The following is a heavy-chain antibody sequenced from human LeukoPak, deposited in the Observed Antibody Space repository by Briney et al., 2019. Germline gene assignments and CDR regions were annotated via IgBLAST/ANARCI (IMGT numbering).Heavy chain of an antibody. D-gene: IGHD4-17*01. CDR1: GTSFSSYY. CDR3: ARMTTGHDF. Sequence: SETLSLTCAVSGTSFSSYYWSWIRQPPGKGLEWIGEVNHSGHTNDNPSLKSRVTISVDTSKNQFSLRLRSVTAADTAVYFCARMTTGHDFWGQGTLVTVSS. V-gene: IGHV4-34*01. J-gene: IGHJ4*02. CDR2: VNHSGHT.